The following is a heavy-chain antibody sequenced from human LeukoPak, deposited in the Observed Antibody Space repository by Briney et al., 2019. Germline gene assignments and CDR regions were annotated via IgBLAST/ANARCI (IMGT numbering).Heavy chain of an antibody. V-gene: IGHV4-39*01. CDR2: IYYSGST. J-gene: IGHJ4*02. CDR1: GGSISSSSYY. D-gene: IGHD6-6*01. Sequence: PSETLSLTCTVSGGSISSSSYYWGWIRQPPGKGLEWIGSIYYSGSTYYNPSLKSRVTISVDTSKNQFSLKLSSVTAADTAVYYCASDELGIDYWGQGTLVTVSS. CDR3: ASDELGIDY.